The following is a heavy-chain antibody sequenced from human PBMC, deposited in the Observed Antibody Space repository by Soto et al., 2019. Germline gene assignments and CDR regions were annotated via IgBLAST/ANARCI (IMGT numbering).Heavy chain of an antibody. CDR1: GGSISSGDYS. CDR2: IYYSGST. Sequence: SSETLSLTCSVSGGSISSGDYSWSWIRQPPGKGLEWIGCIYYSGSTSYNPSLKSRVTISSDTSNNQFSLKLSSVTAADTAVYYCARVVDTSMETHFDYWGQGILVTVSS. CDR3: ARVVDTSMETHFDY. V-gene: IGHV4-30-4*01. D-gene: IGHD5-18*01. J-gene: IGHJ4*02.